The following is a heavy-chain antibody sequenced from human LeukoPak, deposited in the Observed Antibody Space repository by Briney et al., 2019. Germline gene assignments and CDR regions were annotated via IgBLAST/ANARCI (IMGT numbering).Heavy chain of an antibody. V-gene: IGHV1-2*06. Sequence: ASVKVSCKASGYTFSDYYMYWLRQAPGEGLEWMGRINPKSGDTNYAQNFQGRVTMTRDTSMNTAYMELSRLRSDDTAVYFCARGCCSGGSCYLVENWFDFWGQGTLVTVSS. CDR3: ARGCCSGGSCYLVENWFDF. CDR1: GYTFSDYY. CDR2: INPKSGDT. D-gene: IGHD2-15*01. J-gene: IGHJ5*01.